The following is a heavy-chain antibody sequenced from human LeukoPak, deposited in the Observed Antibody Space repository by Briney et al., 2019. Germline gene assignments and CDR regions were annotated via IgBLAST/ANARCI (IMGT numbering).Heavy chain of an antibody. Sequence: PGGSLRLSCEASGFTFSDYYMNWIRQAPGKGLEWVSYISNTGTTIYYADSVKGRFTVSRDNAKNSLSLEMNSLRAEDTAVYYCARDRRSLKNYYGSGSYSTDYWGQGTLVTVSS. CDR1: GFTFSDYY. D-gene: IGHD3-10*01. CDR3: ARDRRSLKNYYGSGSYSTDY. J-gene: IGHJ4*02. V-gene: IGHV3-11*01. CDR2: ISNTGTTI.